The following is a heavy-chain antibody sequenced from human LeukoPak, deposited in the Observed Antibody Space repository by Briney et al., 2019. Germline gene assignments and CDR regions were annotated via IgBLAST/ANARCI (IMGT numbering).Heavy chain of an antibody. CDR3: ARKLYYGDYFDY. D-gene: IGHD3-3*01. V-gene: IGHV4-38-2*01. CDR1: RYSISRGYY. Sequence: SETLSLACAVSRYSISRGYYWGWIRQPPGKGLEWFGTIYHSGSTYYNPSLESRVTISVDTSKNQFSLKLNSVTSADTAVYYCARKLYYGDYFDYWGQGALVTVSS. CDR2: IYHSGST. J-gene: IGHJ4*02.